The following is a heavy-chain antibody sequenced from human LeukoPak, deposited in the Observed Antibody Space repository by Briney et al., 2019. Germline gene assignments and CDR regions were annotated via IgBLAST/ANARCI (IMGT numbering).Heavy chain of an antibody. CDR2: IWYDGTNK. D-gene: IGHD4-23*01. CDR3: ARVSESGNSDY. CDR1: GFSFTSYG. J-gene: IGHJ4*02. Sequence: GGSLRLSCAASGFSFTSYGMHWVRQAPGKGLEWVAVIWYDGTNKYYADSVKGRFTNSRDTSNNMLYLQMNSLRAEDTAVYYCARVSESGNSDYWGQGTLVTVSS. V-gene: IGHV3-33*01.